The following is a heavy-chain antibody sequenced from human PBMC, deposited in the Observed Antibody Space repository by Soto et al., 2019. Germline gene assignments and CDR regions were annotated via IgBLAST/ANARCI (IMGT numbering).Heavy chain of an antibody. CDR3: AHIVVAGLGYYFDY. D-gene: IGHD6-19*01. CDR2: IYWDDDK. J-gene: IGHJ4*02. Sequence: QITLKESGPTLVKPTQTLTLTCTFSGFSLSSTRMAVGWIRQPPGKALEWLALIYWDDDKRYSPFLKSRLTIPKDTPKNQVVLTMSNMDPVDTARYYCAHIVVAGLGYYFDYWGQGTLVTVSS. CDR1: GFSLSSTRMA. V-gene: IGHV2-5*02.